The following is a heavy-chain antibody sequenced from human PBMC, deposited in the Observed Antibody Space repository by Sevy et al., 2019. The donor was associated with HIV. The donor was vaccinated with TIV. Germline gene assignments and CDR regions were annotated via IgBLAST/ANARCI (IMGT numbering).Heavy chain of an antibody. CDR1: GFTFSDYY. Sequence: GGSLRLSCAASGFTFSDYYMSWIRQAPGKGPEWLSYINNSSRLINYVKSVKGRFTISRDNAKNSVYLQMNSLRDEDTAVYYCARGKVLFDYWCQGTLVTVSS. J-gene: IGHJ4*02. CDR3: ARGKVLFDY. V-gene: IGHV3-11*06. D-gene: IGHD3-10*01. CDR2: INNSSRLI.